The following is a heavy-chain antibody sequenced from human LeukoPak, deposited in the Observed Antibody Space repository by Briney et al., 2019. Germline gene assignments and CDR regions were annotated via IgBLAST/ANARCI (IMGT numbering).Heavy chain of an antibody. Sequence: SQTLSLTCTVSGGSISSGSYYWSWIRQPAGKGLEWIGRIYTSGSTYYNPSLKSRVTISVDTSKNQFSLKLSSVTAADTAVYYCARLSRAVAGPIDPWGQGTLVTVSS. CDR2: IYTSGST. D-gene: IGHD6-19*01. J-gene: IGHJ5*02. V-gene: IGHV4-61*02. CDR3: ARLSRAVAGPIDP. CDR1: GGSISSGSYY.